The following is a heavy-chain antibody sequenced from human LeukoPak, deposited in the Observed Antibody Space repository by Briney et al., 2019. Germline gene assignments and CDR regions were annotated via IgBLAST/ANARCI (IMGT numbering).Heavy chain of an antibody. CDR3: SRGLDSRKLGY. CDR1: GASFNSDDQY. J-gene: IGHJ4*02. Sequence: PSETLSLTCTVSGASFNSDDQYWNWIRQSPGKGLEWIGSIHPSGMLYNNPSLESRVTMSRDTSKNQFSLNLTPVTAADPAVYFCSRGLDSRKLGYWGQGILVTVSS. V-gene: IGHV4-31*03. D-gene: IGHD3-22*01. CDR2: IHPSGML.